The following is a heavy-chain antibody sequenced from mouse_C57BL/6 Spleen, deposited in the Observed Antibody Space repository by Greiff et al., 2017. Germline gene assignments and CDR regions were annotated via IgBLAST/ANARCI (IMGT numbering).Heavy chain of an antibody. CDR3: ARSGGYLGYAMDD. D-gene: IGHD1-1*01. Sequence: VKLQESGPELVKPGASVKISCKASGYSFTSYYIHWVKQRPGQGLEWIGWIYPGSGNTKYNEKFKGKATLTADTSSSTAYMQLSSLTSEDSAVYYCARSGGYLGYAMDDWGQGTSVTVSS. V-gene: IGHV1-66*01. CDR2: IYPGSGNT. CDR1: GYSFTSYY. J-gene: IGHJ4*01.